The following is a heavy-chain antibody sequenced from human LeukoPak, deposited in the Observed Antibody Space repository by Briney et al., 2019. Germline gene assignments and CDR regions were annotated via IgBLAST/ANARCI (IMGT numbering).Heavy chain of an antibody. CDR3: ARAPPEIVVAATRFDY. CDR1: GYSFTSYW. CDR2: IYPGDSDT. Sequence: LGESLKISCKGSGYSFTSYWIGWVRQMPGKGLEWMGIIYPGDSDTRYSPSFQGQVTISADKSISTAYLQWSSLKASDTAMYYCARAPPEIVVAATRFDYWGQGTLVTVSS. J-gene: IGHJ4*02. V-gene: IGHV5-51*01. D-gene: IGHD2-15*01.